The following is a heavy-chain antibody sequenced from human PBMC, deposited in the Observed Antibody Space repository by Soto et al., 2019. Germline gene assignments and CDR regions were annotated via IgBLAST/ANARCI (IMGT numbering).Heavy chain of an antibody. J-gene: IGHJ4*02. D-gene: IGHD5-18*01. Sequence: GGSLRLSCGASGFTFSSYSMNWVRQAPGKGLEWVSSISSSSSYIYYADSVKGRFTISRDNAKNSLYLQMNSLRAEDTAVYYCARDKLIVDTAMAPPDYWGQGTMVTVSS. V-gene: IGHV3-21*01. CDR3: ARDKLIVDTAMAPPDY. CDR2: ISSSSSYI. CDR1: GFTFSSYS.